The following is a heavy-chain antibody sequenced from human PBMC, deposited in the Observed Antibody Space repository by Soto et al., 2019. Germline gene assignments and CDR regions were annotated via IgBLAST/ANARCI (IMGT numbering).Heavy chain of an antibody. J-gene: IGHJ4*02. D-gene: IGHD6-19*01. CDR1: GYTFTGYY. Sequence: ASVKVSCKASGYTFTGYYMHWVRQAAGQGLEWMGWINPNSGGTNYAQKFQGWVTMTRDTSISTAYMELSRLRSDDTAVYYCARDYNIAVAGTGFDYWGQGTLVTVSS. CDR2: INPNSGGT. V-gene: IGHV1-2*04. CDR3: ARDYNIAVAGTGFDY.